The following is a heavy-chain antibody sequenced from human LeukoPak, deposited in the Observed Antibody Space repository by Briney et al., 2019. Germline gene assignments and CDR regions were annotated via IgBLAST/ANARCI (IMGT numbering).Heavy chain of an antibody. CDR3: ARDCPNFHCYYGMDV. V-gene: IGHV3-23*01. D-gene: IGHD3-3*01. CDR1: GFTFGSFA. J-gene: IGHJ6*02. Sequence: PGRSLRLSCAASGFTFGSFAMNWVRQAPGKGLEWISAISGSGGSTYYADSVKGRFTISRDNSKNTLYLQMNSLRAEDTAVYYCARDCPNFHCYYGMDVWGQGTTVTVSS. CDR2: ISGSGGST.